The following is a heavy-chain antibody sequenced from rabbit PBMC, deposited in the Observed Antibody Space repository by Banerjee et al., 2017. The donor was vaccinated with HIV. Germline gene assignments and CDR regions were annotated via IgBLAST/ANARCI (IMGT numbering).Heavy chain of an antibody. CDR3: ARAPGYGGYGYGSFNL. CDR1: GFSFSSSCW. J-gene: IGHJ4*01. Sequence: QSLEESGGDLVKPGASLTLTCTASGFSFSSSCWICWVRQAPGKGLEWIGCIYTGSGDTYYADWVNGRFTISFDNAQNTVSLQLTSLTAADTATYFCARAPGYGGYGYGSFNLWGQGTLVTVS. CDR2: IYTGSGDT. V-gene: IGHV1S40*01. D-gene: IGHD6-1*01.